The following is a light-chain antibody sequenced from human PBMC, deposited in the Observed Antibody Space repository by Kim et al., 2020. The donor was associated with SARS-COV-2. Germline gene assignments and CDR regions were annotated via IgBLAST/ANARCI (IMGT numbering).Light chain of an antibody. Sequence: SSELTPDPAVSVALGQTVRLTCQGDTLRNYYASWYQQKPGQAPVLVIFGQNNRPSGTPDRFYGSGSGTTASLTITGIQAADEADYYCQSRDSTGNHHVFGPGTKVTVL. V-gene: IGLV3-19*01. J-gene: IGLJ1*01. CDR2: GQN. CDR1: TLRNYY. CDR3: QSRDSTGNHHV.